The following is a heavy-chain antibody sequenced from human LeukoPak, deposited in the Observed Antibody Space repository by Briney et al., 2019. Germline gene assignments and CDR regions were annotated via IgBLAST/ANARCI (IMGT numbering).Heavy chain of an antibody. D-gene: IGHD3-10*01. CDR3: AKDRMVRGVIIDY. CDR2: ISGSGGST. Sequence: GGSLRLSCAASGFTFSSYGMHWVRQAPGKGLEWVSAISGSGGSTYYADSVKGRFTISKDNSKNTLYLQMNSLRAEDTAVYYCAKDRMVRGVIIDYWGQGTLVTVSS. V-gene: IGHV3-23*01. CDR1: GFTFSSYG. J-gene: IGHJ4*02.